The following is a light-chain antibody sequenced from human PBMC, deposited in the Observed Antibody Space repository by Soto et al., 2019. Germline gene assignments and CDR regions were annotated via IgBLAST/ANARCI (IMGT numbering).Light chain of an antibody. CDR3: SSYAGSNNWV. CDR1: SSDVGGYNY. Sequence: QSALTQPPSASGSPGQSVTICCTGTSSDVGGYNYVSWYQQHPGKAPQLMIYEVSKRPSGVPDRFSGSKSGNTACLTVSGLQAEDEADYYCSSYAGSNNWVFGGGTKLPVL. CDR2: EVS. V-gene: IGLV2-8*01. J-gene: IGLJ3*02.